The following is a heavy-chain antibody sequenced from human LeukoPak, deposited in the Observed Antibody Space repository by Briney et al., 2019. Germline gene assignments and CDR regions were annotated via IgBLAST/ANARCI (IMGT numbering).Heavy chain of an antibody. J-gene: IGHJ5*02. CDR3: ASGPSIGVPGTFDP. CDR2: INPNSGDT. Sequence: GASVKVSCKASGYTFTGYYMHWVRQAPGQGLEWMGWINPNSGDTSYAQKFQGRVTVTRDTSISTAFMELSSLRSDDTAVYYCASGPSIGVPGTFDPWGQGTLVTVSS. D-gene: IGHD6-19*01. CDR1: GYTFTGYY. V-gene: IGHV1-2*02.